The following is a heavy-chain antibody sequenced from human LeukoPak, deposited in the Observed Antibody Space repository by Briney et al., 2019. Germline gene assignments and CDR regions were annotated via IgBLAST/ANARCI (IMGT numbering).Heavy chain of an antibody. V-gene: IGHV4-39*01. CDR3: ARHNFWSGYPIDY. CDR1: GGSISSSSYY. Sequence: SETLSLTCTVSGGSISSSSYYWGWIRQPPGKGLEWIGNIYYSGSTYYNPSLKSRFTISVDTSKNQFSLKLSSVTAADTAVYYCARHNFWSGYPIDYWGQGTLVTVSS. J-gene: IGHJ4*02. CDR2: IYYSGST. D-gene: IGHD3-3*01.